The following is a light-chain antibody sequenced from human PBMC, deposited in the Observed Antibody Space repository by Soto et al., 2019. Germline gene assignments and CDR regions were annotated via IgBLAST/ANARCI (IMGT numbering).Light chain of an antibody. Sequence: DIQLTQSPSSVSASVGDTINITCRASQDIEKWLAWYQQKPGRAPKVLIYAASHLESGVPSRFSGSGSGTEFSLTISSLQTEDFATYLCHQAGTFPFTFGPGTKVDIK. J-gene: IGKJ3*01. CDR1: QDIEKW. CDR2: AAS. CDR3: HQAGTFPFT. V-gene: IGKV1-12*01.